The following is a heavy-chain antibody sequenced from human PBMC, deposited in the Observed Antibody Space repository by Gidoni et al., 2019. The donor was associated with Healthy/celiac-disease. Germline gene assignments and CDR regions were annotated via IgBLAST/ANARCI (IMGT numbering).Heavy chain of an antibody. CDR3: ARGRPDTGCGY. CDR1: GGSFSGYY. CDR2: INHSGST. D-gene: IGHD5-18*01. V-gene: IGHV4-34*01. Sequence: QVQLQQWGAGLLKPSETLSLTCAVYGGSFSGYYWSWIRQPPGKGLEWIGEINHSGSTNYNPSLKSRVTISVDTSKNQFSLKLSSVTAADTAVYYCARGRPDTGCGYWGQGTLVTVSS. J-gene: IGHJ4*02.